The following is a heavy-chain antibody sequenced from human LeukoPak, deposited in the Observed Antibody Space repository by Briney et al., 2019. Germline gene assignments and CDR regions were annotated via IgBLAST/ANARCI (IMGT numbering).Heavy chain of an antibody. Sequence: GGSLRLSCAASGFSFSSYWMKWVRQDPGKGLEWVANIKGDGSEKYYVDSVRGRFTISRDNAKNSLYLQMNSLRSEDTAVYYCATTTGVLRYFDWLSPAPPLDYWGQGTLVTVSS. V-gene: IGHV3-7*03. CDR1: GFSFSSYW. J-gene: IGHJ4*02. D-gene: IGHD3-9*01. CDR2: IKGDGSEK. CDR3: ATTTGVLRYFDWLSPAPPLDY.